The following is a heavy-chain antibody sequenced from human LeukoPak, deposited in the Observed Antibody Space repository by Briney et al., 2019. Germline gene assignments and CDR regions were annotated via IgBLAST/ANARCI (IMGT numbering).Heavy chain of an antibody. D-gene: IGHD4-23*01. CDR2: INPNSGGT. Sequence: ASVKVSCKASGYTFTGYYMHWVRQAPGQGLEWMGWINPNSGGTNYAQKFQGRVTMTRDTSISTAYMELSRLRSDDTAVYYCARDPITDYGGSDAFDIWGQGTMVTVPS. CDR3: ARDPITDYGGSDAFDI. J-gene: IGHJ3*02. CDR1: GYTFTGYY. V-gene: IGHV1-2*02.